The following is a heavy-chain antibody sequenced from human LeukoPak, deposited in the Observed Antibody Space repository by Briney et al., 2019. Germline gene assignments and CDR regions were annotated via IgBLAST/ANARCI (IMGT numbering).Heavy chain of an antibody. CDR2: IRSKAYGGTT. D-gene: IGHD3-16*01. CDR1: GFTFAEHA. J-gene: IGHJ5*02. CDR3: TRERLTYYDPRERRFDP. Sequence: GGSLRLSCTASGFTFAEHAMTWVRQAPGGGLECVGFIRSKAYGGTTEYAASVKGRFSISRDDSSSVIYLQMNSLKTEDSAVYYCTRERLTYYDPRERRFDPWGQGTLVTVSS. V-gene: IGHV3-49*04.